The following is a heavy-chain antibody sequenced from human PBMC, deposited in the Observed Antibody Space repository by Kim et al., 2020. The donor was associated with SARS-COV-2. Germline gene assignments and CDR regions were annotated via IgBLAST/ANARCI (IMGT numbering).Heavy chain of an antibody. Sequence: DYAAPVKGRFTISRDDSKITLYLQMNSLKTEYTAVYYCTTDIMPYFGMDVWGQGTTVTVSS. V-gene: IGHV3-15*01. J-gene: IGHJ6*02. CDR3: TTDIMPYFGMDV. D-gene: IGHD3-16*01.